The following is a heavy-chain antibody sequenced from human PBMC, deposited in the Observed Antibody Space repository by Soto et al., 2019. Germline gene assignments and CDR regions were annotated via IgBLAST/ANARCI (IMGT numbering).Heavy chain of an antibody. J-gene: IGHJ6*02. CDR2: INPSGGST. D-gene: IGHD6-6*01. Sequence: ASVKVSCKASGYTFTSYYMHWVRQAPGQGLEWMGIINPSGGSTSYAQKFQGRVTMTRDTSTSTVYMELSSLRSEDRAVYYCASPLVYSSASGRRYYYYGMDGCGQGSKV. CDR1: GYTFTSYY. V-gene: IGHV1-46*01. CDR3: ASPLVYSSASGRRYYYYGMDG.